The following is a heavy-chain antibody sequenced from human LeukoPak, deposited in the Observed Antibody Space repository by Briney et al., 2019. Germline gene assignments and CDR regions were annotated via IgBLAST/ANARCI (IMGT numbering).Heavy chain of an antibody. J-gene: IGHJ5*02. Sequence: ASVKVSCKASGYTFTSYYMHWVRQAPGQGLEWMGIINPSGGSTSYAQKFQGGVTMTRDMSTSTVYMELSSLRSEDTAVYYCARGDCSSTSCYSLWFDPWGQGTLVTVSS. D-gene: IGHD2-2*01. V-gene: IGHV1-46*01. CDR3: ARGDCSSTSCYSLWFDP. CDR1: GYTFTSYY. CDR2: INPSGGST.